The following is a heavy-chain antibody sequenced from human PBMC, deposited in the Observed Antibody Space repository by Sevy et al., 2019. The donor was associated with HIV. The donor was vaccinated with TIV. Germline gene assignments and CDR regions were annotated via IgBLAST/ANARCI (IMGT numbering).Heavy chain of an antibody. CDR2: ISAYNGNT. Sequence: ASVKVSCKASGYTFTSYGISWVRQAPGQGLEWMGWISAYNGNTNYAQKLQGRVTMTTDTSTSTAYMELRSLRSDDTAVYYCARLLTYYYGSGSYGRWYYFDYWGQGTLVTVSS. CDR1: GYTFTSYG. D-gene: IGHD3-10*01. V-gene: IGHV1-18*04. CDR3: ARLLTYYYGSGSYGRWYYFDY. J-gene: IGHJ4*02.